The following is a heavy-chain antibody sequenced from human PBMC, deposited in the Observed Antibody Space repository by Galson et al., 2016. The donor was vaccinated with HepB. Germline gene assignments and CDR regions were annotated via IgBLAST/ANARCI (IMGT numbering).Heavy chain of an antibody. CDR1: GFIVSDND. J-gene: IGHJ4*02. V-gene: IGHV3-53*01. Sequence: SLRLSCAASGFIVSDNDMTWVRQAPGEGLEWVAIFRSGGEKSYAESVKGRFINSRDNSKNTIYLLMNSLRAEDTAIYYCAGGRVRNYLGQGTLVTVSS. D-gene: IGHD3-10*01. CDR3: AGGRVRNY. CDR2: FRSGGEK.